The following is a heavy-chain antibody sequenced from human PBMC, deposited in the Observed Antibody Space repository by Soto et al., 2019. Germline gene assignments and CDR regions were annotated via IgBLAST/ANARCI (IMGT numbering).Heavy chain of an antibody. V-gene: IGHV1-8*01. CDR1: GYTFTSYD. CDR2: MNPNSGNT. CDR3: ARGISAAGTGWFDP. Sequence: QVQLVQSGAEVKKPGASVKFSCKASGYTFTSYDINWVRQATGQGLAWMGWMNPNSGNTGYAQKFHGRVSITRNTSISTAYMKLSSLISEDTAVYYCARGISAAGTGWFDPWGQGTLVTVSS. D-gene: IGHD6-13*01. J-gene: IGHJ5*02.